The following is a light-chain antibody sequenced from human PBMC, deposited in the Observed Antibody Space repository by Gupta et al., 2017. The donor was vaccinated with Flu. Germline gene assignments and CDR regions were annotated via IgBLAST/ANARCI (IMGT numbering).Light chain of an antibody. J-gene: IGKJ2*01. CDR1: QSISSY. Sequence: DVQMTQSPSSLSAPVGDRVTITCRASQSISSYLNWYQQKPGKAPKLLIYAASSLQSGVPSRFSGSGSGTDFTVNISSLQPEDFATYYCQQSYSTPYTFGQGTKLEIK. CDR3: QQSYSTPYT. V-gene: IGKV1-39*01. CDR2: AAS.